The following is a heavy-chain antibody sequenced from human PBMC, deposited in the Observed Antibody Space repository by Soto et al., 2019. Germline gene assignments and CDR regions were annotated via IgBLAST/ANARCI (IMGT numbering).Heavy chain of an antibody. CDR1: GFTFSSYW. Sequence: GGSLRLSCAASGFTFSSYWMHWVRQVPGKGLVWVSRINSDGSSTSSADSVKGRFTISRDNAKNTLYLQMNSLRAEDTAVYYCARPRSSWSGAVDIWGQGTMVTV. V-gene: IGHV3-74*01. CDR3: ARPRSSWSGAVDI. D-gene: IGHD6-13*01. J-gene: IGHJ3*02. CDR2: INSDGSST.